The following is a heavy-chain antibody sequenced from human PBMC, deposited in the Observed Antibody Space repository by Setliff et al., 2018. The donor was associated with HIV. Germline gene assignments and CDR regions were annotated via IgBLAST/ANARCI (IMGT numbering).Heavy chain of an antibody. CDR3: ARVRFNFDNVRCFDL. J-gene: IGHJ2*01. CDR2: IYTSGST. CDR1: GDSISTYC. Sequence: PSETLSLTCTVSGDSISTYCWIWIRQPPGKGLEWIGNIYTSGSTNYNPSLKSRVTISVDTSKNQFSLKLSSVTAADTAVYYCARVRFNFDNVRCFDLWGPGTLVTVSS. D-gene: IGHD1-20*01. V-gene: IGHV4-4*09.